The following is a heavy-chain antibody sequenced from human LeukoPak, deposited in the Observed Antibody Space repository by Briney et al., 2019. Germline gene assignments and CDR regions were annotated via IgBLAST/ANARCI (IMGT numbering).Heavy chain of an antibody. V-gene: IGHV3-23*01. J-gene: IGHJ6*02. D-gene: IGHD6-13*01. CDR2: ISGSGGST. CDR1: GFTFSSYA. Sequence: GGSLRLSCAASGFTFSSYAMSWVRQAPGKGLEWVSAISGSGGSTYYADSVKGRFTISRDNSKNTLYLQMNSLRAEDTAVYYCARDGQQLVLEYYGMDVWGQGTTVTVSS. CDR3: ARDGQQLVLEYYGMDV.